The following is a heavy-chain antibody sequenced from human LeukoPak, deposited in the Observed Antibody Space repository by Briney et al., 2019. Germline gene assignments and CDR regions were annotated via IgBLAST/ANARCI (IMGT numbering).Heavy chain of an antibody. V-gene: IGHV4-34*01. CDR3: ARRAVKSGGDY. D-gene: IGHD4-17*01. CDR1: GGSFSGYY. J-gene: IGHJ4*02. Sequence: SGTPSLTCAVYGGSFSGYYWSWIRQPPGKGLEWIGEINHSGSTNYNPSLKSRVTISVDTSKNQFSLKLSSVTAADTAVYYCARRAVKSGGDYWGQGTLVTVSS. CDR2: INHSGST.